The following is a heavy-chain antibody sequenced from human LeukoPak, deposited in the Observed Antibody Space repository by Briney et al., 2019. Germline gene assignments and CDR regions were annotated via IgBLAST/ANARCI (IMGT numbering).Heavy chain of an antibody. CDR2: IYYSGST. CDR3: ALWFGELSPWFDP. J-gene: IGHJ5*02. V-gene: IGHV4-31*03. CDR1: GGSISSGGYY. D-gene: IGHD3-10*01. Sequence: PSQTLSLTCTVSGGSISSGGYYWSWIRQHPGKGLEWIGHIYYSGSTYYNPSLKSRVTISVDTSKNQFSLKLSSVTAADTAVYYCALWFGELSPWFDPWGQGTLVTVSS.